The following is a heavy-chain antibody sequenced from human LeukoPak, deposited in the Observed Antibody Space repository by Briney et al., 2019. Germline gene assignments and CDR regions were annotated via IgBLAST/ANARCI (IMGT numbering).Heavy chain of an antibody. Sequence: GGSLRLSCAASGFTFSNYEMNWVRQAPGKGLEWVSFISDSGGTIYYADSVKGRFTISRDNAKNSLYLQMNSLRAEDTAVYYCARVGSSSSFDYWGQGTLVTVSS. CDR3: ARVGSSSSFDY. CDR1: GFTFSNYE. J-gene: IGHJ4*02. CDR2: ISDSGGTI. V-gene: IGHV3-48*03. D-gene: IGHD6-6*01.